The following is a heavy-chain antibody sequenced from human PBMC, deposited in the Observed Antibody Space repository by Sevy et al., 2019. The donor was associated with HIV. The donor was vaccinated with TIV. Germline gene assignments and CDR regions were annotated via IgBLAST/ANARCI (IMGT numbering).Heavy chain of an antibody. V-gene: IGHV4-4*03. CDR1: GGSITGSYW. Sequence: LRETLSLTCAVSGGSITGSYWWSWVRQPPGKGLEWLGDIYHMGTSNYNPSLKSRVTISVDKSKNQFSLKVNSITAADTAVYYCAAVAGTDILGYYFDSWGQGTQVTVSS. CDR3: AAVAGTDILGYYFDS. J-gene: IGHJ4*02. D-gene: IGHD6-19*01. CDR2: IYHMGTS.